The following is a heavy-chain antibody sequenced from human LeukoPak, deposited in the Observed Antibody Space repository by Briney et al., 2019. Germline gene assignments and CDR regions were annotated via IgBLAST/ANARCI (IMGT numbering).Heavy chain of an antibody. CDR3: ARGALVWFGELFGWFDP. CDR1: GGSISNYF. D-gene: IGHD3-10*01. CDR2: INHSGST. V-gene: IGHV4-34*01. J-gene: IGHJ5*02. Sequence: PSETLSLTCTVSGGSISNYFWNWIRQTPGKGLEWIGEINHSGSTNYNPSLKSRVTISVDTSKNQFSLKMSSVTAADTAVYYCARGALVWFGELFGWFDPWGQGTLVTVSS.